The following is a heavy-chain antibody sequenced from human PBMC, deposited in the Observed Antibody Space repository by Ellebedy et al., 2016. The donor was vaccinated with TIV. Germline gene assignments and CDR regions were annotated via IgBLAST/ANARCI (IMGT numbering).Heavy chain of an antibody. CDR2: INHIGGT. CDR3: ARGRSNYYFYSMDV. Sequence: MPSETLSLTCAVYGGPFSGYYWIWIRQPPGKGLEWIGEINHIGGTNYNPSLKSRVTISVKTSTNQFSLKLSSVTAADTAAYYCARGRSNYYFYSMDVWGKGTTVTVSS. CDR1: GGPFSGYY. J-gene: IGHJ6*03. V-gene: IGHV4-34*01.